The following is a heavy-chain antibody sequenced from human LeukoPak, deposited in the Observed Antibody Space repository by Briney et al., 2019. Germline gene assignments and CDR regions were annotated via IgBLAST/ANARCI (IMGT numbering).Heavy chain of an antibody. CDR2: ITGGGIST. J-gene: IGHJ2*01. V-gene: IGHV3-23*01. Sequence: GGSLRLSCAASGFTFSAYAMSWVRQAPGRGLEWVSAITGGGISTYYADSVKGRSTISRDSSKNTLFLHMNTLRAEDTAIYYCAKDRTVGASYWYFDLWGRGTLVTVSS. CDR3: AKDRTVGASYWYFDL. CDR1: GFTFSAYA. D-gene: IGHD1-26*01.